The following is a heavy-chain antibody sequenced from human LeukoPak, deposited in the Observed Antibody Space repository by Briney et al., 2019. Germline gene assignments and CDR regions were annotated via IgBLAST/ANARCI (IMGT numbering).Heavy chain of an antibody. CDR1: GFTFSSYG. V-gene: IGHV3-30*02. Sequence: GGSLRLSCAASGFTFSSYGMHWVRQAPGKGLEWVAFIRYDGSNKYYADSVKGRFTISRDNSKNTLYLQMNSLRAEDTAVYYCAKDLDYYYYMDVWGQGTTVTVSS. CDR2: IRYDGSNK. CDR3: AKDLDYYYYMDV. J-gene: IGHJ6*03.